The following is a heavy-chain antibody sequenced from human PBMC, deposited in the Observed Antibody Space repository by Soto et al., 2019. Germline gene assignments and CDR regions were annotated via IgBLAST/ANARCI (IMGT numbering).Heavy chain of an antibody. J-gene: IGHJ4*02. Sequence: ASVKVSCKASGYTFTSYGISWVRQAPGQGLEWMGWISAYNGNTNYAQKLQGRVTMTTDTSTSTAYMELRSLRSDDTAVYYCAREIAAAGPMALDYWGQGTLVTVSS. CDR1: GYTFTSYG. CDR3: AREIAAAGPMALDY. CDR2: ISAYNGNT. V-gene: IGHV1-18*04. D-gene: IGHD6-13*01.